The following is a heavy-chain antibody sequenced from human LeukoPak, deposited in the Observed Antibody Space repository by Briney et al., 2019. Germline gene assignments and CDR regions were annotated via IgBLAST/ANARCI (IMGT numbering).Heavy chain of an antibody. J-gene: IGHJ3*01. CDR2: IKSKTNGDEAT. Sequence: GGSLRLSCAGSGFIFSHTWKNWVRQPPGKGLEYIGRIKSKTNGDEATEYAAAVTVRFFISRVDSASTLYLHLNSLKTGDTAVYYCATDRIVGASAFDVWGQGTMVTVSS. V-gene: IGHV3-15*01. CDR3: ATDRIVGASAFDV. CDR1: GFIFSHTW. D-gene: IGHD1-26*01.